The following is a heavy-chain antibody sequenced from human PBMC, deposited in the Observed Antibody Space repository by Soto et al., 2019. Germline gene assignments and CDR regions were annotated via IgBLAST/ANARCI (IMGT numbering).Heavy chain of an antibody. D-gene: IGHD5-12*01. V-gene: IGHV3-33*08. CDR3: ASTVAKGAFDI. CDR2: IWYDGSNK. J-gene: IGHJ3*02. Sequence: SLRLSCAASGFTFSSYSMHWVRQAPGKGLEWVAVIWYDGSNKYYADSVKGRFTISRDNSKNTLYLQMNSLRAEDTAVYYCASTVAKGAFDIWGQGTMVTVSS. CDR1: GFTFSSYS.